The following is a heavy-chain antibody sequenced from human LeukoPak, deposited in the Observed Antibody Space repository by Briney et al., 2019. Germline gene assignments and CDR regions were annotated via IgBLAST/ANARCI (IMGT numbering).Heavy chain of an antibody. D-gene: IGHD6-6*01. V-gene: IGHV1-8*03. CDR3: ARGPAARLRRHGSNWFDP. Sequence: ASVKVSCKASGYTFTIYDINWVRQATGQGLEWMGWMNPNSGDTGYAQKFQGRVTITWNTSISTAYMELSSLRSEDTAVYYCARGPAARLRRHGSNWFDPWGQGTLVTVSS. CDR1: GYTFTIYD. J-gene: IGHJ5*02. CDR2: MNPNSGDT.